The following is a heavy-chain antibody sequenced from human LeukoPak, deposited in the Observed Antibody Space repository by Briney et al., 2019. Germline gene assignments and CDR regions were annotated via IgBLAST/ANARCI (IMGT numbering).Heavy chain of an antibody. D-gene: IGHD5-24*01. CDR1: GFTFSSYS. CDR3: ARDRSGQFFDY. Sequence: GGSLRLSCAASGFTFSSYSMNWVRQAPGKGLEWLSYISSSGGPIYYGDSVKGRFTISRDNAKNSLYLQMNSLSDEDTAVYFCARDRSGQFFDYWGQGALVTVSS. V-gene: IGHV3-48*02. CDR2: ISSSGGPI. J-gene: IGHJ4*02.